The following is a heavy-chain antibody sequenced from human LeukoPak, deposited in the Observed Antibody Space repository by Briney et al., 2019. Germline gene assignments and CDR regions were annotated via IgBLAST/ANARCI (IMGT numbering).Heavy chain of an antibody. CDR1: GGSISSSSYY. CDR3: ARDSGYGDYYYYYGMDV. D-gene: IGHD4-17*01. CDR2: IYYSGST. Sequence: SETLSLTCAVSGGSISSSSYYWGWIRQPPGKGLEWVGSIYYSGSTYYNPSLKSRVTISVDTSKNQFSLKLSSVTAADTAVYYCARDSGYGDYYYYYGMDVWGQGTTVTVSS. J-gene: IGHJ6*02. V-gene: IGHV4-39*07.